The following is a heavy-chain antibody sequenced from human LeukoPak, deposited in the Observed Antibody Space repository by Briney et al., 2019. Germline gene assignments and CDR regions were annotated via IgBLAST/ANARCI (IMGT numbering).Heavy chain of an antibody. CDR1: GGSISSGGYY. CDR3: ARDRHSTSSGGGFDY. V-gene: IGHV4-30-2*01. J-gene: IGHJ4*02. Sequence: PSETLSLTCTVSGGSISSGGYYWSWIRQPPGKGLEWIGYIYHSGSTYYNPSLKSRVTISVDRSKNQFSLKLSSVTAADTAVYYCARDRHSTSSGGGFDYWGQGTLVTVSS. CDR2: IYHSGST. D-gene: IGHD6-13*01.